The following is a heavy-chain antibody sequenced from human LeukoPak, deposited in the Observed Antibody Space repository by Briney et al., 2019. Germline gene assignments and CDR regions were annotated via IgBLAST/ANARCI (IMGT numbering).Heavy chain of an antibody. CDR2: ISAYNGNT. CDR1: GYTFTSYG. V-gene: IGHV1-18*01. Sequence: ASVKVSCKASGYTFTSYGISWVRQAPGQGLEWMGWISAYNGNTNYAQKLQDRVTMTTDTSTSTAYMELWSLRSDDTAVYYCARWGDCSSTSCYGSSRWFDPWGQGTLVTVSS. CDR3: ARWGDCSSTSCYGSSRWFDP. J-gene: IGHJ5*02. D-gene: IGHD2-2*01.